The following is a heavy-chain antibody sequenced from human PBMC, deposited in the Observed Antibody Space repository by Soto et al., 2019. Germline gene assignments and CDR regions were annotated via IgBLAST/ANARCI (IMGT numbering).Heavy chain of an antibody. CDR1: GFTFSSYA. J-gene: IGHJ3*02. D-gene: IGHD3-3*01. V-gene: IGHV3-23*01. CDR2: ISGSGGST. CDR3: AKIITIFGVVINDAFDI. Sequence: GGSLRLSCAASGFTFSSYAMSWVRQAPGKGLEWVSAISGSGGSTYYADSVKGRFTISRENSKNTLYLQMNSLRAEDTAVYNGAKIITIFGVVINDAFDIWGQGTMVTVSS.